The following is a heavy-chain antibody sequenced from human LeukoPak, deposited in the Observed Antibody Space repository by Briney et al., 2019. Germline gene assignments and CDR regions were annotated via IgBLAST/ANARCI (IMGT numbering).Heavy chain of an antibody. D-gene: IGHD5-12*01. V-gene: IGHV3-23*01. Sequence: GGSLRLSCAASGFTFSSYAMSWVRQAPGKGLEWVSAISDSGSSTFYADSVKGRFTISRDKSKNTLYLQMNSLRAEDTAVYYCAKGAYDYIEIAYFDYWGQGSLVTVSS. J-gene: IGHJ4*02. CDR2: ISDSGSST. CDR3: AKGAYDYIEIAYFDY. CDR1: GFTFSSYA.